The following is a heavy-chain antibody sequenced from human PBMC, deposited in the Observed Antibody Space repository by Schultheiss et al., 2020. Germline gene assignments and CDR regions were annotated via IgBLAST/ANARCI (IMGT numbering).Heavy chain of an antibody. CDR2: MNPNSGNT. CDR1: GYTFTSYD. CDR3: ARGRDGSRDYYYGMDV. V-gene: IGHV1-8*01. D-gene: IGHD6-13*01. Sequence: ASVKVSGKASGYTFTSYDINWVRQATGQGLEWMGWMNPNSGNTGYAQKFQGRVTMTRNTSISTAYMELSSLRSEDTAVYYCARGRDGSRDYYYGMDVWGQGTTVT. J-gene: IGHJ6*02.